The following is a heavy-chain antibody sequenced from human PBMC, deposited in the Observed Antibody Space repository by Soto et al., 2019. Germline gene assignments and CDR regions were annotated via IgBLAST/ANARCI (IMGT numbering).Heavy chain of an antibody. CDR2: ILYDGSNK. CDR3: ARETVGMDV. Sequence: QVQLVESGGGVVQPGRSLRLSCAASGFSFSSYAMHWVRQAPGKGLEWVAVILYDGSNKYYADSVKGRFTISRDNSKNALDLQMDSLRAEDRAVYYCARETVGMDVWGQGTTVTVSS. V-gene: IGHV3-30-3*01. D-gene: IGHD4-17*01. J-gene: IGHJ6*02. CDR1: GFSFSSYA.